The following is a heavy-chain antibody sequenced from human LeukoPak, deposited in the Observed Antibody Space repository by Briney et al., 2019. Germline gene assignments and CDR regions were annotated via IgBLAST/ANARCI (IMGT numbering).Heavy chain of an antibody. CDR2: ITSNAAST. Sequence: AGGSLRLSCAASGFTFSSYAMSWVRQAPGKGLEWISTITSNAASTFYADSVKGRFTISRDNSKNTLYLQMYNLRAEDTALYYCAKDYIRRAWDWGQGSLVTVSS. CDR1: GFTFSSYA. V-gene: IGHV3-23*01. CDR3: AKDYIRRAWD. J-gene: IGHJ4*02. D-gene: IGHD7-27*01.